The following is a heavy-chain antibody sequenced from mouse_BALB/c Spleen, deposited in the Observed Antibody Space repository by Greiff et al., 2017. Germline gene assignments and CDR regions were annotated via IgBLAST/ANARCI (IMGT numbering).Heavy chain of an antibody. J-gene: IGHJ4*01. CDR3: AREGRADYGYAMDY. Sequence: EVKLVESGGGLVQPGGSRKLSCAASGFTFSSFGMHWVRQAPEKGLEWVAYISSGSSTIYYADTVKGRFTISRDNPKNTLFLQMTSLRSEDTAMYYCAREGRADYGYAMDYWGQGTSVTVSS. CDR1: GFTFSSFG. D-gene: IGHD2-4*01. CDR2: ISSGSSTI. V-gene: IGHV5-17*02.